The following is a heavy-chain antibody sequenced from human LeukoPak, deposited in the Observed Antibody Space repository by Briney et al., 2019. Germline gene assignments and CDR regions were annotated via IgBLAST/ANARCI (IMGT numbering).Heavy chain of an antibody. V-gene: IGHV3-21*01. CDR3: ARDRDIAVAGTFDY. CDR2: ISSSSSYI. Sequence: GGSLRLSCAASGFTFSSYSMNWVRQAPGKGLEWVSSISSSSSYIYYADSVKGRFTISRDNAKNSLCLQMNSLRAEDTAVYYCARDRDIAVAGTFDYWGQGTLVTVSS. CDR1: GFTFSSYS. J-gene: IGHJ4*02. D-gene: IGHD6-19*01.